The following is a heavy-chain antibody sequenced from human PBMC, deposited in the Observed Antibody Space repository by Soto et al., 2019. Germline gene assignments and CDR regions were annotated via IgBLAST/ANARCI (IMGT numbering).Heavy chain of an antibody. Sequence: PGESLKISCKGSGYSFTSYWISWVRQMPGKGLEWMGRIDPSDSYTNYSPSFQGHVTISADKSISTAYLRWSSLKASDTAMYYCARHERITIFGGVRYYYYGMDVWGQGTTVTVSS. D-gene: IGHD3-3*01. CDR2: IDPSDSYT. CDR3: ARHERITIFGGVRYYYYGMDV. J-gene: IGHJ6*02. CDR1: GYSFTSYW. V-gene: IGHV5-10-1*01.